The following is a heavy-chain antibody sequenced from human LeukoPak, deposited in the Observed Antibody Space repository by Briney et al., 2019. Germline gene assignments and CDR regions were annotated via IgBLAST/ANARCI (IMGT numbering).Heavy chain of an antibody. Sequence: GGSLRLSCAASGFTFSSYGMHWVRQAPGKGLEWVAFIRYDGSNKYYADSVKGRFTISRDNSKNTLYLQMNSLRAEDTAVYYCAKDPLRFCSSTSCFYIDYWGQGTLVTVPS. CDR1: GFTFSSYG. CDR2: IRYDGSNK. J-gene: IGHJ4*02. CDR3: AKDPLRFCSSTSCFYIDY. D-gene: IGHD2-2*01. V-gene: IGHV3-30*02.